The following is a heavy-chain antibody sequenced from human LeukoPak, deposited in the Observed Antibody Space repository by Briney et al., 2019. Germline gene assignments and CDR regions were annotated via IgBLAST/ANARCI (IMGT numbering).Heavy chain of an antibody. J-gene: IGHJ6*03. CDR3: ARAVRGVSARGTPIFYYMDV. CDR1: GYTFTSYD. CDR2: MNPKSGNT. D-gene: IGHD3-10*02. Sequence: ASVKVSCKASGYTFTSYDIKWVGQATGKGREWMGWMNPKSGNTGYEQKFQGRVTMTRNTSISTAYMELRRLRSEDTAVYYCARAVRGVSARGTPIFYYMDVWGKGTTVTVSS. V-gene: IGHV1-8*01.